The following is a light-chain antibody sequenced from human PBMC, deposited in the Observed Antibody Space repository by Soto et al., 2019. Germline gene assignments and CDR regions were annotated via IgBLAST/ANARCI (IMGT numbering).Light chain of an antibody. Sequence: DIQMTQSPSTLSASVGDRLTITCRASQSVSTSLARYQQKPGIAPKLLIYQASSLENGVPSRFSGSGSGTEFTLTISSLQPDDFATYYCQQYNSYRTFGQGTKVDIK. V-gene: IGKV1-5*03. CDR2: QAS. CDR3: QQYNSYRT. J-gene: IGKJ1*01. CDR1: QSVSTS.